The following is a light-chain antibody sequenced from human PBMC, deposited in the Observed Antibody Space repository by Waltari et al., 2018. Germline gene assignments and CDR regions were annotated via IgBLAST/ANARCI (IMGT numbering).Light chain of an antibody. Sequence: DIQMTQSPSTLSASVGDRVTITCRASQSICSWLAWYKQKPGKAPKLLIYEATSLESGVPSRFSASGSGTEFTLTISSLQPDDFATYYCQRYNSYPITFGPGTKVDI. J-gene: IGKJ3*01. V-gene: IGKV1-5*03. CDR3: QRYNSYPIT. CDR2: EAT. CDR1: QSICSW.